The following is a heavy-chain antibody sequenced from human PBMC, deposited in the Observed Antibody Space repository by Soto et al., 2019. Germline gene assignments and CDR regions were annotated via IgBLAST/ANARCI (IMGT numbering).Heavy chain of an antibody. V-gene: IGHV3-7*01. CDR2: IKQDGSEK. D-gene: IGHD6-13*01. J-gene: IGHJ6*03. Sequence: GGSLRLSCAASGFTFSSYWMSWVRQAPGKGLEWVANIKQDGSEKYYVDSVKGRFTISRDNAKNSLYLQMNSLRAEDTAVYYCARGGGIDDTTLAGTPLFDPNHYYYMDVWGKGTTVTVSS. CDR1: GFTFSSYW. CDR3: ARGGGIDDTTLAGTPLFDPNHYYYMDV.